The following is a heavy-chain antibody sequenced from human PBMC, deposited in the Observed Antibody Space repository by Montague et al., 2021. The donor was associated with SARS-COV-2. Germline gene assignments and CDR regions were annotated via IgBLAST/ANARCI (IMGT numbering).Heavy chain of an antibody. CDR2: ISISGST. V-gene: IGHV4-61*02. J-gene: IGHJ4*02. CDR3: ARGIAVAGLFDY. Sequence: TLSLTCTVSGGSISSGSYYWSWIRQPAGKGQEWIGRISISGSTNYNPSLKSRVTISVDTSKNQFSLKLSSVTAADTAVYYCARGIAVAGLFDYWGQGTLVTVSS. D-gene: IGHD6-19*01. CDR1: GGSISSGSYY.